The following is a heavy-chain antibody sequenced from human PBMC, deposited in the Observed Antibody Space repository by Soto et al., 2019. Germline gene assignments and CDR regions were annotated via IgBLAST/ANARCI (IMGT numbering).Heavy chain of an antibody. CDR1: GYSFNTYW. CDR2: IYPGDSDT. CDR3: AIDYGGNSGYYY. D-gene: IGHD2-21*02. V-gene: IGHV5-51*01. Sequence: EVQLVQSGAEVKEPGESLKISCKASGYSFNTYWIGWVRQKPGKGLEWMGLIYPGDSDTRYSPSFQGQVTVSADKSITTAYLTWSSLKASDSAMYFCAIDYGGNSGYYYWGQGTLVTVSS. J-gene: IGHJ4*02.